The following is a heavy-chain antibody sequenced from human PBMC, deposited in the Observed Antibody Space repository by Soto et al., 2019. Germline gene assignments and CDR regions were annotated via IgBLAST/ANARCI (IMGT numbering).Heavy chain of an antibody. D-gene: IGHD3-10*01. J-gene: IGHJ5*02. CDR2: IDWDDDK. CDR1: WFSLSTSGMC. V-gene: IGHV2-70*01. CDR3: ARNTGPSITMVRGQINWFDP. Sequence: GSGPTLVNPTQTLTLTCTFSWFSLSTSGMCVSWIRQPPGKALEWLALIDWDDDKYYSTSLKTRLTISKDTSKNQVVLTMTNMDPVDTATYYCARNTGPSITMVRGQINWFDPWGQGTLVTVSS.